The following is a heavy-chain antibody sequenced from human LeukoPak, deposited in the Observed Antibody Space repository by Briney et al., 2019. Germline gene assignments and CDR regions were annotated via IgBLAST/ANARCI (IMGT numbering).Heavy chain of an antibody. Sequence: GASVKVSCKASGYTFTSYGISWVRQAPGQGLEWMGWISAYNGNTNYAQKLQGRVTMTTDTSTSTAYMELRSLRSDDTAVYYCAREGKEYCSGGSCYSLTEWWFDPWGQGTLVTVSS. D-gene: IGHD2-15*01. CDR1: GYTFTSYG. CDR3: AREGKEYCSGGSCYSLTEWWFDP. V-gene: IGHV1-18*01. CDR2: ISAYNGNT. J-gene: IGHJ5*02.